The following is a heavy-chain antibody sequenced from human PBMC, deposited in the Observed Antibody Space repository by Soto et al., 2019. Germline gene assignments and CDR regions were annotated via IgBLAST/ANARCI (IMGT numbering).Heavy chain of an antibody. V-gene: IGHV3-33*01. CDR3: ASRRSIAVAQPTY. D-gene: IGHD6-19*01. CDR1: GFTFSSYG. J-gene: IGHJ4*02. Sequence: GGSLRLSCAASGFTFSSYGMHWVRQAPGKGLEWVAVIWYDGSNKYYADSVKGRFTISRDNSKNTLYLQMNSLRAEDTAVYYCASRRSIAVAQPTYWGQGTLVTVSS. CDR2: IWYDGSNK.